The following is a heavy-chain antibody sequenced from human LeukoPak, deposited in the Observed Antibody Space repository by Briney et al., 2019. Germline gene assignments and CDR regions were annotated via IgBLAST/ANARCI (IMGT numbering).Heavy chain of an antibody. CDR1: GFTFSSYA. V-gene: IGHV3-30-3*01. J-gene: IGHJ3*02. CDR2: ISYDGSNK. CDR3: ARGRFVFALDAFDI. D-gene: IGHD3-16*01. Sequence: GGSLRLSCAASGFTFSSYAMHGVRQAPGKGLEWVAVISYDGSNKYYADSVKGRFTISRDNSKNTLYLQMNSLRAEDTAVYYCARGRFVFALDAFDIWGQGTMVTVSS.